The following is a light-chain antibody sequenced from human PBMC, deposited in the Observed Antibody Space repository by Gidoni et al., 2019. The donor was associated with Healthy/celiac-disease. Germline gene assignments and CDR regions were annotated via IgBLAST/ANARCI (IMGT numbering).Light chain of an antibody. CDR2: SNN. Sequence: QSVLTQPPSASGTPGPRVTISCSGSSSNIGINTVNWYQQLPGTAPKLLIYSNNQRPSGVPDRFSGSKSGTSASLAISGLQSEDEADYYCAAWDDSLNGWVFGGGTKLTVL. CDR3: AAWDDSLNGWV. CDR1: SSNIGINT. J-gene: IGLJ3*02. V-gene: IGLV1-44*01.